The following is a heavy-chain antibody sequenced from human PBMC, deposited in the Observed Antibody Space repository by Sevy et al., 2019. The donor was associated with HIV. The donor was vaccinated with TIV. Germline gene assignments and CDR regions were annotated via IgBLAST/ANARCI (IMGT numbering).Heavy chain of an antibody. Sequence: GGSLRVSCAASGFNFRSYWMTWVRQAPGKGLEWVANINQDGSEENYVDSVKGRFTIFRDNAKNSLFLQLNSLRAEDTSVYYCARTGSYADTYYYYYAMDVWGQGATVTVSS. V-gene: IGHV3-7*01. CDR3: ARTGSYADTYYYYYAMDV. CDR2: INQDGSEE. D-gene: IGHD3-16*01. J-gene: IGHJ6*02. CDR1: GFNFRSYW.